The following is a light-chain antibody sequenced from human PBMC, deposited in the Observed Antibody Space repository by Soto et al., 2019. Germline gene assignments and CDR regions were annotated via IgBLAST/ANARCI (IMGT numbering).Light chain of an antibody. Sequence: QLVLTQSPSASASLGASVKLTCTLSSEHNTYAIAWHQQRPEKGPRYLMKLNSDGSHSKGDGIPDRFSGSSSGAERYLTISSLQSADEADYYCQTWGTGIQVFGGGTKLTVL. V-gene: IGLV4-69*01. CDR2: LNSDGSH. CDR3: QTWGTGIQV. J-gene: IGLJ3*02. CDR1: SEHNTYA.